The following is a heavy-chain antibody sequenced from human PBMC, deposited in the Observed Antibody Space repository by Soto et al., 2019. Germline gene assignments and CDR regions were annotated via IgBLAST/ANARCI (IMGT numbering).Heavy chain of an antibody. V-gene: IGHV3-33*01. Sequence: GGSLRLSCAASGFTFSSYGMHWVRQAPGKGLEWVAVIWYDGSNKYYADSVKGRFIISRDNSKNTLYLQMNSLRAEDTAVYYCARDLGWLAYYYYGMDVWGQGTTVTVSS. CDR3: ARDLGWLAYYYYGMDV. CDR2: IWYDGSNK. D-gene: IGHD6-19*01. CDR1: GFTFSSYG. J-gene: IGHJ6*02.